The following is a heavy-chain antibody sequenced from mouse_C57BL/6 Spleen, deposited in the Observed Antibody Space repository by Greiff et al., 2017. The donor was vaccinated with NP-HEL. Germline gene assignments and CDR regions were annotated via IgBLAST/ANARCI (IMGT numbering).Heavy chain of an antibody. CDR2: INPNNGGT. D-gene: IGHD4-1*01. CDR1: GYTFTDYY. Sequence: EVQLQQSGPELVKPGASVKISCKASGYTFTDYYMNWVKQSHGKSLEWIGDINPNNGGTSYNQKFKCKATLTVDKSSSTAYMELRSLTSEDSAVYYCAPETGTGAMDYWGQGTSVTVSS. CDR3: APETGTGAMDY. V-gene: IGHV1-26*01. J-gene: IGHJ4*01.